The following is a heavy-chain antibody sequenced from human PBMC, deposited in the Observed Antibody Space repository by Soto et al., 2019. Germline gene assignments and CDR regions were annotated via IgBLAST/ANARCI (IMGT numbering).Heavy chain of an antibody. CDR3: AKDTAPVYGGYLDS. V-gene: IGHV3-30*18. CDR1: GFTFSTYG. CDR2: ISYDGSNK. D-gene: IGHD2-8*01. J-gene: IGHJ4*02. Sequence: QVQLVESGGGVVQPGRSLRLSCGASGFTFSTYGMHWVRQAPGKGLEWVAVISYDGSNKYYVDSVKGRFTISRDNSKNTLYLQMNSLRAEDTAVYYCAKDTAPVYGGYLDSWGQGTLVTVSS.